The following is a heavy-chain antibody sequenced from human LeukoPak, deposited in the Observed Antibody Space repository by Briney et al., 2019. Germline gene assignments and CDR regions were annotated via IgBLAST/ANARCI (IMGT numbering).Heavy chain of an antibody. V-gene: IGHV3-30-3*01. CDR2: ISYGGSNK. CDR1: GFTFSSYA. J-gene: IGHJ4*02. Sequence: PGGSLRLSCAASGFTFSSYAMHWVRQAPGKGLEWVAVISYGGSNKYYADSVKGRFTISRDNSKNTLYLQMNSLRAEDTAVYYCAKGDSSGYMYYFDYWGQGTLVTVSS. CDR3: AKGDSSGYMYYFDY. D-gene: IGHD3-22*01.